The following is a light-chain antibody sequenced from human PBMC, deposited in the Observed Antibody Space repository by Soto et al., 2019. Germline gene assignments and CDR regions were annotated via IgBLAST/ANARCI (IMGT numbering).Light chain of an antibody. Sequence: QSVLTQPPSASGTPGQRVTISCSGSSSNIGSNTVNWYQQLPGTAPKLLIYSNNQRPSGVPDRFSGSKSGTSASLAISGPQSEDEADYYCAAWDDSLNGHYVFGTGTKVTVL. CDR2: SNN. V-gene: IGLV1-44*01. CDR3: AAWDDSLNGHYV. J-gene: IGLJ1*01. CDR1: SSNIGSNT.